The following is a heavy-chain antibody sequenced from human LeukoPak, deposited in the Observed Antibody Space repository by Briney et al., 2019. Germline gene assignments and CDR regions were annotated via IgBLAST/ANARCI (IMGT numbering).Heavy chain of an antibody. CDR3: ARQYCRGGSCYPNYFDY. CDR2: IYPGDSDT. J-gene: IGHJ4*02. CDR1: GDTFTNHW. Sequence: GESLKISCKGSGDTFTNHWIGWGRPMPGEGLEWMGIIYPGDSDTKYSPSFQGHVTISVDKSINTAYLQWSSLKASDTAMYYCARQYCRGGSCYPNYFDYWGQGTLVSVSS. V-gene: IGHV5-51*01. D-gene: IGHD2-15*01.